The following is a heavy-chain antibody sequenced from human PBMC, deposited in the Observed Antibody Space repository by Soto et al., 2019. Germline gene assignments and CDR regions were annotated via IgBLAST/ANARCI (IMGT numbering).Heavy chain of an antibody. J-gene: IGHJ3*02. Sequence: GGSLRLSCAASGFTFSSTGMHWVRQAPGKGLEWVAVISYDGSNKYYGDSVKGRFTISRDNSKNTLYLQLNSLRPEDTAVYYCAKDRYMRRTFGAFDIWGQGTMVTVSS. D-gene: IGHD3-16*01. V-gene: IGHV3-30*18. CDR1: GFTFSSTG. CDR2: ISYDGSNK. CDR3: AKDRYMRRTFGAFDI.